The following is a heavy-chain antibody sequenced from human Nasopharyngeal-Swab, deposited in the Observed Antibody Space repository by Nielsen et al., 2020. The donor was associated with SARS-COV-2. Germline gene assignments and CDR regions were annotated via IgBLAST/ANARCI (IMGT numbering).Heavy chain of an antibody. CDR2: FSYTATNT. J-gene: IGHJ3*01. V-gene: IGHV3-20*04. CDR1: GFSFSDYL. D-gene: IGHD5-18*01. CDR3: ARDRLQLRYSYAYDAFDV. Sequence: GESLKISCVTSGFSFSDYLMSWVRQAPGKGLEWVSSFSYTATNTLYADSVKGRFTISRDDATKSLFLQMNSLRPEDTALYYCARDRLQLRYSYAYDAFDVWGQGTMVSVSS.